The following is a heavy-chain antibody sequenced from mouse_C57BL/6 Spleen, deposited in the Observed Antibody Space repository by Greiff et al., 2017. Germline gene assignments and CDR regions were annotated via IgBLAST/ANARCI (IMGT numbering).Heavy chain of an antibody. D-gene: IGHD1-1*01. Sequence: VQLQQPGTELVKPGASVKLSCKASGYTFTSYWMHWVKQRPGQGLEWIGNINPSNGGTNYNEKFKSKATLTVDKTSSTAYMQLSSLTSEDSAVYYCARRGTTVVDWYFDVWGTGTTVTVSS. V-gene: IGHV1-53*01. CDR1: GYTFTSYW. CDR3: ARRGTTVVDWYFDV. J-gene: IGHJ1*03. CDR2: INPSNGGT.